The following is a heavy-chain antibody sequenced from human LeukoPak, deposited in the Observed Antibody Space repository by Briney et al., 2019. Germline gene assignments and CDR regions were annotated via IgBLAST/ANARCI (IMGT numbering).Heavy chain of an antibody. CDR1: GGSFSGYY. J-gene: IGHJ6*03. CDR2: INHSGST. Sequence: ASETLSLTCAVYGGSFSGYYWSRIRQPPGKGLEWIGEINHSGSTNYNPSLKSRVTISVDTSKNQFSLKLSSVTAADTAVYYCARDGRCRGAACYYYYYMDVWGKGTTVTVSS. CDR3: ARDGRCRGAACYYYYYMDV. D-gene: IGHD1-26*01. V-gene: IGHV4-34*01.